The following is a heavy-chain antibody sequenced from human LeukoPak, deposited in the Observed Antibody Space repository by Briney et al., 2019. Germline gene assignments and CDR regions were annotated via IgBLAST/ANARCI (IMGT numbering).Heavy chain of an antibody. D-gene: IGHD3-10*01. Sequence: SETLSLTCTVSGGSISSYYWSWIRQPPGKGLEWIGEINHSGSTNCNPSLKSRVTISVDTSKNQFSLKLSSVTAADTAVYYCARGGGYYYYMDVWVKGTTVTVSS. CDR3: ARGGGYYYYMDV. J-gene: IGHJ6*03. CDR1: GGSISSYY. V-gene: IGHV4-34*01. CDR2: INHSGST.